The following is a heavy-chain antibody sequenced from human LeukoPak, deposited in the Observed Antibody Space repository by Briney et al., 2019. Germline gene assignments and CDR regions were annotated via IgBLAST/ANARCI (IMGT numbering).Heavy chain of an antibody. CDR1: GFTFSSYC. Sequence: GGSLRLSCAASGFTFSSYCMSWVRQAPGKGLEWVANIKPDGSEKYYVDSVRGRFTISRDNAKNSLYLQMNSLRAEDTAVYYCRNSSRGGFDYWGQGTLLTVSP. V-gene: IGHV3-7*01. CDR3: RNSSRGGFDY. J-gene: IGHJ4*02. CDR2: IKPDGSEK. D-gene: IGHD6-13*01.